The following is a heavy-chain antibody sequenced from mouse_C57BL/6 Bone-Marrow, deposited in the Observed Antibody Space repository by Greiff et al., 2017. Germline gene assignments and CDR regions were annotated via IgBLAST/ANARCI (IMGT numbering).Heavy chain of an antibody. CDR2: IRSKSNNYAT. J-gene: IGHJ1*03. D-gene: IGHD4-1*02. Sequence: EVQLVESGGGLVQPKGSLKLSCAASGFSFNTYAMNWVRQAPGRGLEWVARIRSKSNNYATYYADSVKDRFTISRDDSESMLYLQMNNLKTEDTAMYYCVILNWAPSYWYFDVWGTGTTVTVSS. V-gene: IGHV10-1*01. CDR3: VILNWAPSYWYFDV. CDR1: GFSFNTYA.